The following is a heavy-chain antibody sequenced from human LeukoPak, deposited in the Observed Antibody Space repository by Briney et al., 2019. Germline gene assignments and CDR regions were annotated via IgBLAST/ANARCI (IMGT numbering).Heavy chain of an antibody. Sequence: SETLSLTCAVYGGSSSGYYWSWIRQPPGKGLEWIGEINHSGSTNYNPSLKSRVTIPVDTSKNQFSLKLSSVTAADTAVYYCARQGISIFLTGYYFDYWGQGTLVTVSS. CDR1: GGSSSGYY. D-gene: IGHD3-9*01. CDR3: ARQGISIFLTGYYFDY. CDR2: INHSGST. J-gene: IGHJ4*02. V-gene: IGHV4-34*01.